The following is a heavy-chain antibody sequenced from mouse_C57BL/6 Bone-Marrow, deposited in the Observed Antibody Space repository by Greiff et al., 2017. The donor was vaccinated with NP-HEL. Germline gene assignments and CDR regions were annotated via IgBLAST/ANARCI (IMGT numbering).Heavy chain of an antibody. CDR3: AISWFAS. V-gene: IGHV5-4*01. CDR2: ISDGGSYT. J-gene: IGHJ3*01. Sequence: EVQLVESGGGLVKPGGSLKLSCAASGFTFSSYAMSWVRQTPEKRLEWVATISDGGSYTYYPDNVKGRITISRDNAKNKLYLQMSHLKSEDTAMYYCAISWFASWGQGTLVTVSA. CDR1: GFTFSSYA.